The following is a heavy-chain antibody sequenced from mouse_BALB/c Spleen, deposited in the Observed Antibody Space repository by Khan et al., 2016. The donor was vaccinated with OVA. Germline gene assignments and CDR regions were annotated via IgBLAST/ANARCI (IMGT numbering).Heavy chain of an antibody. V-gene: IGHV1-80*01. CDR3: ARSGYDYFAY. Sequence: QVRLQQSGAELVRPGSSVKISCKASSYAFSNYWMNWVKQRPGQGLEWIGQIYPGDGDTSSNGKFWGKATLTADKSSSTAYMQLSSLTSEDSAVYFCARSGYDYFAYWGQGTLVTVSA. CDR2: IYPGDGDT. J-gene: IGHJ3*01. D-gene: IGHD2-14*01. CDR1: SYAFSNYW.